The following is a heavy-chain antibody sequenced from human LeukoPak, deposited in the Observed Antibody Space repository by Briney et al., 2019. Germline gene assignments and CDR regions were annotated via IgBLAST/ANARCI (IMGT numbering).Heavy chain of an antibody. CDR2: ISCDGSNK. CDR1: GFTFSSYA. Sequence: GRPLRLSCAASGFTFSSYAMHGVRQARGEGLEWVAVISCDGSNKYYADCVKGRFTISRNNSKNTLYLQMNSLRAKDTAVYYCARGVVGGYYYPFDYWGQGTLVTASS. V-gene: IGHV3-30*04. J-gene: IGHJ4*02. D-gene: IGHD3-22*01. CDR3: ARGVVGGYYYPFDY.